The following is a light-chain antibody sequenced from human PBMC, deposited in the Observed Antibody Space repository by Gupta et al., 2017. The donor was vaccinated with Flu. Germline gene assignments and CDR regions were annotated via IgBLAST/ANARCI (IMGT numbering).Light chain of an antibody. J-gene: IGLJ2*01. CDR2: DNN. V-gene: IGLV1-40*01. CDR3: QSYDSSLVGSV. Sequence: VTISCAGSSSNIGAGYEVHWYRHVPGTAPKLLIYDNNNRPSEIPDRFSGPKSGTSASLAITGLQAEDEADYYCQSYDSSLVGSVFGGGTKLTVL. CDR1: SSNIGAGYE.